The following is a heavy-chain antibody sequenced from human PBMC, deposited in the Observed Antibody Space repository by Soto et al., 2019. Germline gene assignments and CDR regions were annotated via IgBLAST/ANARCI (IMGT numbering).Heavy chain of an antibody. CDR3: ARDRGRLGSGIRSYYYGMDV. J-gene: IGHJ6*02. Sequence: QVQLVESGGGVVQPGRSLRLSCAASGFTFSNYAMHWVRQAPGKGLEWVAVISNDGNNKYYADSVKGRFTISRDNSKNTLYLQMNSLRAEDTAVYYCARDRGRLGSGIRSYYYGMDVWGQGTTVTVSS. D-gene: IGHD3-10*01. CDR2: ISNDGNNK. CDR1: GFTFSNYA. V-gene: IGHV3-30-3*01.